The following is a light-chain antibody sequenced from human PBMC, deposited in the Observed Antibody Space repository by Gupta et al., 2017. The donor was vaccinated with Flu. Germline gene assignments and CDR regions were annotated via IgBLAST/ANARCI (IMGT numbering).Light chain of an antibody. Sequence: DIKMAQSPSTLAASVGDSVTLTCRASQNVSSWLAWYQQRPGKAPKLLIYKASTVHTGVSSRFSGSGSGTEFILTISSLQPDDLATYYCQQYNMYPKTFGQGTKVELK. CDR1: QNVSSW. CDR3: QQYNMYPKT. CDR2: KAS. V-gene: IGKV1-5*03. J-gene: IGKJ1*01.